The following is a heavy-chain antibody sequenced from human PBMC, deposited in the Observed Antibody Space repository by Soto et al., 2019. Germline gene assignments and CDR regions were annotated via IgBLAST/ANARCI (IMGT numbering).Heavy chain of an antibody. Sequence: QVQVVQSRGEVKKPGASLKVSCRTSGYIFTSQGFSWVRQALGQGLVWMGRISAYNGNIGYAKKFKGRVPNTTDTSTTTAYMELRSLTSDDTAVYYCARDAYCVGAPGCGGMDVWAQGTSVIVSS. V-gene: IGHV1-18*01. CDR1: GYIFTSQG. CDR3: ARDAYCVGAPGCGGMDV. D-gene: IGHD2-21*01. J-gene: IGHJ6*02. CDR2: ISAYNGNI.